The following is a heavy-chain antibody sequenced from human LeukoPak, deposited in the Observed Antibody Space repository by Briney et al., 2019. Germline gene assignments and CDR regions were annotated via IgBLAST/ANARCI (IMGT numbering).Heavy chain of an antibody. CDR3: ARDLMLSRRFDP. D-gene: IGHD2-8*01. CDR1: GGSISSGDYY. CDR2: IYYSGST. J-gene: IGHJ5*02. V-gene: IGHV4-30-4*01. Sequence: SQTLCLTCTVSGGSISSGDYYRSWIRQPPGKGLELIGYIYYSGSTYYNPSLKSRVTKSVDTSKNQFSLKLSSVTAADTAVYYCARDLMLSRRFDPWGQGTLVTVSS.